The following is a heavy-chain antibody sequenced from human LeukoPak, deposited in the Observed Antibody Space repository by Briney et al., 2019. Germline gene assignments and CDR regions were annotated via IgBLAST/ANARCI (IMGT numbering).Heavy chain of an antibody. Sequence: SQTLSLTCTVSGGSIRSGGYYWSWIRQHPGRGLEWIGYVFYTGATYYNPSLESRVTISGDTSKNQFSVKLSSVTAADTAVYYCARLSSGLGYWGQGTLVTVSS. CDR3: ARLSSGLGY. CDR2: VFYTGAT. CDR1: GGSIRSGGYY. V-gene: IGHV4-31*03. J-gene: IGHJ4*02. D-gene: IGHD6-19*01.